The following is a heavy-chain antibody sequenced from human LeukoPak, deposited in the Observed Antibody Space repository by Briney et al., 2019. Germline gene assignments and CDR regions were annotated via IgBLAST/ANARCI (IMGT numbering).Heavy chain of an antibody. J-gene: IGHJ4*02. V-gene: IGHV3-23*01. Sequence: GGSLILSRAASGFIFSNYAMSWVRQAPGRGLEWVSTITGRGDNTHDADSVKGRFTISRDNSKDSLYLQMNSLRAEDTAVYYCAKGPRPDITVAHTLEKWGQGTLVTVSS. D-gene: IGHD6-19*01. CDR3: AKGPRPDITVAHTLEK. CDR1: GFIFSNYA. CDR2: ITGRGDNT.